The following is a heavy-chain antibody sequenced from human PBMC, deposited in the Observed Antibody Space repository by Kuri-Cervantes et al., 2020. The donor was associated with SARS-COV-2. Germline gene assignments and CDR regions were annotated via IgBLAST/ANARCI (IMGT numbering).Heavy chain of an antibody. D-gene: IGHD5-18*01. CDR2: IYYSGST. J-gene: IGHJ5*02. V-gene: IGHV4-39*07. Sequence: GSLRLSCTVSGGSICSSSYYWGWIRQPPGKGLEWIGSIYYSGSTYYNPSLKSRVTISVDTSKNQFSLKLSSVTAADTSVYYCARVGVDTGGFWFDPWGQGTLVTVSS. CDR3: ARVGVDTGGFWFDP. CDR1: GGSICSSSYY.